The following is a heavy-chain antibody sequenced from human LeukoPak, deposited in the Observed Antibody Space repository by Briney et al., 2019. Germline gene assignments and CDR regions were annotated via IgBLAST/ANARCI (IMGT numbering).Heavy chain of an antibody. CDR3: AKAGVWLPAV. V-gene: IGHV4-4*02. D-gene: IGHD3-9*01. CDR1: GGSVSSDNW. J-gene: IGHJ4*02. CDR2: IHHSGNT. Sequence: SETLSLTCAVSGGSVSSDNWWSWVRQPPGKGLEWIREIHHSGNTNYSPSLKSRVTISLDKSRNQFSLKLNSVTAADTAVYYCAKAGVWLPAVWGQGTLVTVSS.